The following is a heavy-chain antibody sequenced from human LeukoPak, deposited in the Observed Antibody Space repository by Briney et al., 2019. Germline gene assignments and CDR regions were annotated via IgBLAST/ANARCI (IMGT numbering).Heavy chain of an antibody. CDR3: ARDQALSGSSGPYYFDY. CDR1: GFTFSSYW. V-gene: IGHV3-74*01. CDR2: INSDGSST. D-gene: IGHD1-26*01. Sequence: PGGSLRLSCAASGFTFSSYWMHWVRQAPGKGLVWVSRINSDGSSTSYADSVKGRFTISGDNAKNSLYLQMNSLRAEDTAVYYCARDQALSGSSGPYYFDYWGQGTLVTVSS. J-gene: IGHJ4*02.